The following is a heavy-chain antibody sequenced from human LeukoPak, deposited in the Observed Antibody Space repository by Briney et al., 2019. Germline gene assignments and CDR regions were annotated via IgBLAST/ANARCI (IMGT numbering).Heavy chain of an antibody. CDR1: GFTFSSYT. Sequence: PGGSLRLSCAASGFTFSSYTMNWVRQAPGKGLEWVSYISGSSSTIYYADYVKGRFTISRDNAKNSLYLQMNSLRGEDTAVYYCAREGYYGSGLYYYYYMDVWGKGTTVTVSS. V-gene: IGHV3-48*01. D-gene: IGHD3-10*01. J-gene: IGHJ6*03. CDR3: AREGYYGSGLYYYYYMDV. CDR2: ISGSSSTI.